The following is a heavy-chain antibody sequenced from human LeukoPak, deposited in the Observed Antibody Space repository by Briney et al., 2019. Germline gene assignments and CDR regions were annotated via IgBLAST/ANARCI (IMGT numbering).Heavy chain of an antibody. V-gene: IGHV3-23*01. D-gene: IGHD6-19*01. CDR3: AKRESSGKYFDY. J-gene: IGHJ4*02. CDR1: GFTFSTYV. Sequence: GGSLRLSCADSGFTFSTYVMSWVRQAPGKGLEWISTISGGGSSTYYADSVKGRFTISRDNSKNTLYLQMNSLRAGDTAVYHCAKRESSGKYFDYWGQGTLVTVSS. CDR2: ISGGGSST.